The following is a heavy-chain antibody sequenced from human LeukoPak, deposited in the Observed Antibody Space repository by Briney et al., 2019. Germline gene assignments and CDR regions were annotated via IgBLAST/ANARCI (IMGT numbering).Heavy chain of an antibody. CDR2: INPSDSDT. CDR1: GYSFTNYW. CDR3: ARQGTTVTHEGAFDI. Sequence: GESLKISCKGSGYSFTNYWIGWVRQMPGKGLEWMGIINPSDSDTRYSPSFQGQVTISADKSTSTAYLQWSSLKASDTAMYCCARQGTTVTHEGAFDIWGQGTMVPVS. V-gene: IGHV5-51*01. J-gene: IGHJ3*02. D-gene: IGHD4-17*01.